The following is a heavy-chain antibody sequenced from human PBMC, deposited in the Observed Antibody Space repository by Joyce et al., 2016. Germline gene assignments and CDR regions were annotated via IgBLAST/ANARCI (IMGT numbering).Heavy chain of an antibody. CDR2: IYYSGST. V-gene: IGHV4-31*03. CDR1: GDSISSGGYY. J-gene: IGHJ5*02. CDR3: ARGAPYYYGSGSSNWFDP. Sequence: QVQLQESGPGLVKPSQTLSLTCTVSGDSISSGGYYWSWIRQHPRRGLEWIGYIYYSGSTYYNPSLKSRITVSLDTSKNQFSLRLNSVTAADTALYYCARGAPYYYGSGSSNWFDPWGQGALVTVSS. D-gene: IGHD3-10*01.